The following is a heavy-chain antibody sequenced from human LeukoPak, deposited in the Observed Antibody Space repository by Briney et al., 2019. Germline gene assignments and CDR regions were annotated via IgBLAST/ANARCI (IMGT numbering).Heavy chain of an antibody. Sequence: ASVKVTCKASGYAFTDYYMHWVRQAPGQGLEWMGIINPSGGSTSYAQKFQGRVTMTRDTSTSTVYMELSSLRSEDTAVYYCARDSVPHDYGDLDYYYYYMDVWGKGTTVTISS. J-gene: IGHJ6*03. CDR1: GYAFTDYY. CDR2: INPSGGST. CDR3: ARDSVPHDYGDLDYYYYYMDV. V-gene: IGHV1-46*01. D-gene: IGHD4-17*01.